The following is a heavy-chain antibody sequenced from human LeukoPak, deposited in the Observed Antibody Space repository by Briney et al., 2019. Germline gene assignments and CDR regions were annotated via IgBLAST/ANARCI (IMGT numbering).Heavy chain of an antibody. J-gene: IGHJ4*02. CDR1: GGSISSYY. V-gene: IGHV4-59*01. D-gene: IGHD1-26*01. CDR3: ARGGSYYNYFDY. Sequence: TSETLSLTCTVSGGSISSYYWSWIRQPRGKGLEWIGYIYYSGSTNYNPSLKSRVTISVDTSKNQFSLKLSSVTAADTAVYDCARGGSYYNYFDYWGQGTLVTVSS. CDR2: IYYSGST.